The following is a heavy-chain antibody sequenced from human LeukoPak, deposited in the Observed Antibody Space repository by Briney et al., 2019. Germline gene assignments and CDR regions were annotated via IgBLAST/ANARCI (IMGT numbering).Heavy chain of an antibody. J-gene: IGHJ4*02. CDR1: GFTFSSYS. D-gene: IGHD3-22*01. CDR2: ISSSSSYI. CDR3: ARGPNYYDSSGYYSEY. V-gene: IGHV3-21*01. Sequence: TGGSLRLSCAASGFTFSSYSLYWVRQAPGKGLEWVSSISSSSSYIYYADSVKGPFTISRDNAKNSLYLQMNSLRAEDTALYYCARGPNYYDSSGYYSEYWGQGTQVTVSS.